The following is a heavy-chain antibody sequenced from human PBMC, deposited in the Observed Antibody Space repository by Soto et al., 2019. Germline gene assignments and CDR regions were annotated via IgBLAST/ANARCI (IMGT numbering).Heavy chain of an antibody. CDR3: AREGVYYYYGMDV. J-gene: IGHJ6*02. D-gene: IGHD3-16*01. V-gene: IGHV3-23*01. Sequence: ISGSGDSTYYADSVKGRFTISRDNSKNSLYLQMNSLRDEDTAVYYCAREGVYYYYGMDVWGQGTTVTVSS. CDR2: ISGSGDST.